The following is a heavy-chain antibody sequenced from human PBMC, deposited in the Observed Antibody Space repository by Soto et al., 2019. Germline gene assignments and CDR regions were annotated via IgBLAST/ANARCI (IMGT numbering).Heavy chain of an antibody. CDR3: VRDDDYGGTNNWFDP. D-gene: IGHD4-17*01. V-gene: IGHV3-11*01. CDR1: GFSFSDYY. Sequence: QEQLVESGGGVVKPGGSLRLSCTASGFSFSDYYMSWIRQAPGKGLECIAYISSSGNSIYYADSVKGRFTVSRDNAKDSLYLQMHSLTAEDTAMYYCVRDDDYGGTNNWFDPWGQGTLVTVSS. CDR2: ISSSGNSI. J-gene: IGHJ5*02.